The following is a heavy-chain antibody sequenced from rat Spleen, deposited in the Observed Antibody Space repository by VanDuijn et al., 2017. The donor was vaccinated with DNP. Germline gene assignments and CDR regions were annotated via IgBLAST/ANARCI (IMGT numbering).Heavy chain of an antibody. Sequence: EVQLVESGGDLVQPGRSLKLSCVASGFTFSYYWMAWIRQVPGKGLEWIASITGGSGITSYPDSVKGRFTISRDNAKSTLYLQMDSLRSEDTATYFCARHGRVTTVATYWYFDFWGPGTMVTVSS. V-gene: IGHV5-31*01. CDR1: GFTFSYYW. J-gene: IGHJ1*01. D-gene: IGHD1-3*01. CDR3: ARHGRVTTVATYWYFDF. CDR2: ITGGSGIT.